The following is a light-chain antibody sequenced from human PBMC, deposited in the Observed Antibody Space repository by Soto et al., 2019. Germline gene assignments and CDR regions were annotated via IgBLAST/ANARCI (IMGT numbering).Light chain of an antibody. Sequence: EIVLTQSPGTLSLSPGERATLSCRASQSVSSSYLAWYQQKPGQAPRLLIYGASSRATGIPDRFSGSGSGTYFTLTISRLEPEDFAVYYCQLRRTFGQGTKVDIK. CDR2: GAS. CDR1: QSVSSSY. V-gene: IGKV3-20*01. J-gene: IGKJ1*01. CDR3: QLRRT.